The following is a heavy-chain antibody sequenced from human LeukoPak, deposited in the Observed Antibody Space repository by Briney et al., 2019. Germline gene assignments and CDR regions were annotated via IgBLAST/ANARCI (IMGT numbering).Heavy chain of an antibody. CDR1: GYRFSSYG. V-gene: IGHV1-18*01. J-gene: IGHJ3*02. CDR3: ARGYDIFAGYFDAFDI. Sequence: ASVKVSCKASGYRFSSYGISWVRQAPGQGLEWMGWISDYNGNTEYAQKFQGRVTMTTDTSTSTAYMELRSLRSDDTAVYYCARGYDIFAGYFDAFDIWGQGTMVTVSS. CDR2: ISDYNGNT. D-gene: IGHD3-9*01.